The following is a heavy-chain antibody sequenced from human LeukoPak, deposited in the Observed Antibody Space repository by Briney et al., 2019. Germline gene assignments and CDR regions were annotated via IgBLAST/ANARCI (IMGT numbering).Heavy chain of an antibody. J-gene: IGHJ4*02. CDR3: ARASNYGPYSL. CDR2: VYTSGST. V-gene: IGHV4-61*02. D-gene: IGHD4-17*01. CDR1: GGSISSGSYY. Sequence: SETLSLTCTVSGGSISSGSYYWSWIRQYAGKGLEWIGRVYTSGSTNYNPSLKSRVTISVDTSKNQFSLKLSSVTAADTAVYYCARASNYGPYSLWGQGTLVTVSS.